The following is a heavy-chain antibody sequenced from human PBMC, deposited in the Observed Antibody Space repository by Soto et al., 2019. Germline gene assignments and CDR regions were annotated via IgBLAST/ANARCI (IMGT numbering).Heavy chain of an antibody. J-gene: IGHJ3*02. CDR3: AKLLGQWLGPTTAFDI. CDR1: GFTFSSYA. V-gene: IGHV3-23*01. CDR2: ISGSGGST. Sequence: GSLRLSSAPSGFTFSSYAMSWVPQAPGKGLEWVSAISGSGGSTYYADSVKGRFTISRDNSKNTLYLQMNSLRAEDTAVYYCAKLLGQWLGPTTAFDIWGQGTMVTVSS. D-gene: IGHD6-19*01.